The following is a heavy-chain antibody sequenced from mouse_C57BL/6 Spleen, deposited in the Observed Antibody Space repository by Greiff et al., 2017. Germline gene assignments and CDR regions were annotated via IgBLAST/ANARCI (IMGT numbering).Heavy chain of an antibody. Sequence: QVQLQQSGAELVRPGTSVKVSCKASGYAFTNYLIEWVQQRPGQGLEWIGVINPGSGGTNYNEKFKGKATLTADKSSSTAYMQLSSLTSEDSAVYFCARQLRGYWGQGTTLTVSS. CDR3: ARQLRGY. V-gene: IGHV1-54*01. CDR1: GYAFTNYL. CDR2: INPGSGGT. D-gene: IGHD3-1*01. J-gene: IGHJ2*01.